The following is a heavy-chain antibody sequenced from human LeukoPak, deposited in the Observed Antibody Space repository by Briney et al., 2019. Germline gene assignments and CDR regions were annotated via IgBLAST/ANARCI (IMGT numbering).Heavy chain of an antibody. CDR1: GDSISNYY. J-gene: IGHJ4*02. CDR2: IHTSGTA. D-gene: IGHD3-22*01. V-gene: IGHV4-4*07. CDR3: ARDYHESTGYSFDS. Sequence: PSETLSLTCTVSGDSISNYYWSWIRQPAGKGLEWLGRIHTSGTANYNPPLKSRVSISTDRSKNQVYQKLSSVTAADTAVYYCARDYHESTGYSFDSWGQGSLVSVSS.